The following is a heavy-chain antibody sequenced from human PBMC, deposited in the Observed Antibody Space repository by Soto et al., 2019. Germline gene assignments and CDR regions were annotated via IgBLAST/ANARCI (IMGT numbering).Heavy chain of an antibody. CDR3: GSPGHVDY. CDR2: INQSGNT. CDR1: GGSFSGYY. J-gene: IGHJ4*02. V-gene: IGHV4-34*01. Sequence: QVQLQQWGAGLLKTSETLSLTCAVYGGSFSGYYWSWIRQPPGKGLEWIGEINQSGNTKYNPSLKSRVTIAVDTSKKQFSLNLSSVTAADTAVYYCGSPGHVDYWGQGTLVTVSS.